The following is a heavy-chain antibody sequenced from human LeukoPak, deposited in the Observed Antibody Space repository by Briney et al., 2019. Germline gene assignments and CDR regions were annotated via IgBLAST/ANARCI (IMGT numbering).Heavy chain of an antibody. CDR2: IYYSGST. Sequence: PSQTLSLTCTVSGGSISSGDYYWSWIRQPPGKGLEWIGYIYYSGSTYYNPSLKSRVTISVDRSKNQFSLKLSSVTAADTAVYYCARSPVVSSGYWDYFDYWGQGTLVTVSS. CDR3: ARSPVVSSGYWDYFDY. CDR1: GGSISSGDYY. V-gene: IGHV4-30-4*01. J-gene: IGHJ4*02. D-gene: IGHD3-22*01.